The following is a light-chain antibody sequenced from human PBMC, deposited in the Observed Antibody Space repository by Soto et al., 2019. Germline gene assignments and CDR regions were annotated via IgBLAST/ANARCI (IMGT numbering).Light chain of an antibody. V-gene: IGLV2-8*01. CDR2: EVS. J-gene: IGLJ1*01. Sequence: QSVLTQPPSASGSPGQSVTISCTGTSSDVGGYNYVSWYQQHPGKAPKLMIYEVSKRPSGVPDRFSGSKSGNTASLTVSGLQAEDEADYYCSSDAGSNVFGTGTKVTVL. CDR1: SSDVGGYNY. CDR3: SSDAGSNV.